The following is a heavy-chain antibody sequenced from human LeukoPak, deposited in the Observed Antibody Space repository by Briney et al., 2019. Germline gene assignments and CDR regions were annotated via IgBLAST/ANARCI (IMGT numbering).Heavy chain of an antibody. D-gene: IGHD5-12*01. V-gene: IGHV5-51*01. CDR2: IYPGDSDT. Sequence: GESLKISCKGSGYSFTSYWIGWVRQMPGKGLEWMGIIYPGDSDTRYSPSFQGQVTISADKSISTAYLQWSSLKASDTAMYYCAREDVATIRGRYYYYYMDVWGKGTTVTISS. CDR1: GYSFTSYW. CDR3: AREDVATIRGRYYYYYMDV. J-gene: IGHJ6*03.